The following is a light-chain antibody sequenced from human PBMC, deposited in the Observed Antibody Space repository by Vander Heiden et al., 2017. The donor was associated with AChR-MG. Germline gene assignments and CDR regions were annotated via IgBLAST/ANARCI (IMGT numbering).Light chain of an antibody. CDR2: KTS. Sequence: DIQMTQSPSTLSASIGDRVPITCRASQSISSWLAWYQQKPGKAPNLLIYKTSTLEPGVPSRFSGSGSGTEFTLTISSLQPDDFATYYCQQYDSYSETFGQGTKVEMK. CDR1: QSISSW. V-gene: IGKV1-5*03. J-gene: IGKJ1*01. CDR3: QQYDSYSET.